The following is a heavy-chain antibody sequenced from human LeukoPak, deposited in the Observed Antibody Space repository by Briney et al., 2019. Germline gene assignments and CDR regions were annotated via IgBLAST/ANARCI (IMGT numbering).Heavy chain of an antibody. J-gene: IGHJ6*02. D-gene: IGHD2-2*03. Sequence: GASVKVSCKASGYTFTNYAMHWVRQAPGQRLEWMGWINAGNGITKYSQKFQGRVTITRDTSASTAYMELSSLGSEDAALYYCAREGGYCSSTSCHDYYYYGMDVWGQGTTVTVSS. CDR1: GYTFTNYA. CDR2: INAGNGIT. CDR3: AREGGYCSSTSCHDYYYYGMDV. V-gene: IGHV1-3*01.